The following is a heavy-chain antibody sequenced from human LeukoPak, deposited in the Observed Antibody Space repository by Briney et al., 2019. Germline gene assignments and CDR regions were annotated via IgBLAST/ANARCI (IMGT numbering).Heavy chain of an antibody. V-gene: IGHV4-59*01. CDR1: GGSISSYY. J-gene: IGHJ5*02. CDR3: ARVGTYGSSRWFDP. D-gene: IGHD6-6*01. CDR2: IYYSGST. Sequence: SETLSLTCTVSGGSISSYYWSWIRQPPGKGLEWIGYIYYSGSTNYNPSLKSRVTISVDTSKNQFSLKLSSVTAADTAVYYCARVGTYGSSRWFDPWGQGTLVTVSS.